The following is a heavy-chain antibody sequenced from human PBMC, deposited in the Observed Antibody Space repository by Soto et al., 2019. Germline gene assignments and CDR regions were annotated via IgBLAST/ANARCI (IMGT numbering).Heavy chain of an antibody. V-gene: IGHV1-58*02. Sequence: QMQLVQSGPEVKKPGTSVKVSCKASGFTFTSSAMQWVRQARGQRLEWIGWIVVGSGNTNYAQKFQEXXTXTXXMSTSTAYMELSSLRSEDTAVYYCAATMIVEGSDYWGQGTLVTVSS. CDR3: AATMIVEGSDY. CDR2: IVVGSGNT. D-gene: IGHD3-22*01. J-gene: IGHJ4*02. CDR1: GFTFTSSA.